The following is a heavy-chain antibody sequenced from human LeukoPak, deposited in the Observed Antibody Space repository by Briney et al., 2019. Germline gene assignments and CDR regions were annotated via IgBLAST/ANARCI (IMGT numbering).Heavy chain of an antibody. CDR3: AKVRGVYCSSPACYYYDP. D-gene: IGHD2-2*01. CDR2: GIPSGGRT. Sequence: GPLRLSCGAAGFPFISNAMSWVRPPPGRGLEGVAGGIPSGGRTIYADSAEGRFTISTDNSNDTVYLQLSSLRAEDSALYYCAKVRGVYCSSPACYYYDPWGQGTPVTVSS. V-gene: IGHV3-23*01. CDR1: GFPFISNA. J-gene: IGHJ5*02.